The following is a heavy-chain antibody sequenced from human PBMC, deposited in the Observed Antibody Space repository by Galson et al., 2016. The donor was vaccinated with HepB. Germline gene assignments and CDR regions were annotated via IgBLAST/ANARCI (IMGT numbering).Heavy chain of an antibody. CDR1: GDSISGTEYY. J-gene: IGHJ6*02. CDR2: IYYSGST. CDR3: AGFWERGFYYYGMDV. Sequence: SETLSLTCIVSGDSISGTEYYWGWIRQSPGRGLEWIGRIYYSGSTYYNPSLESRVTISVDTSKNQFSLKLRSVTAADTAVYFCAGFWERGFYYYGMDVWGQGTTVTVSS. V-gene: IGHV4-39*07. D-gene: IGHD1-26*01.